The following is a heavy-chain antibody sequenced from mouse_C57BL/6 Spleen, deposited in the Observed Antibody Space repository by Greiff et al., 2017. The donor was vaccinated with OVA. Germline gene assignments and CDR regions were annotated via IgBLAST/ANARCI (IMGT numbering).Heavy chain of an antibody. CDR3: AREKLGRYFDV. CDR2: IYPRDGST. CDR1: GYTFTDHT. D-gene: IGHD4-1*01. V-gene: IGHV1-78*01. J-gene: IGHJ1*03. Sequence: VKLQESDAELVKPGASVKISCKVSGYTFTDHTIHWMKQRPEQGLEWIGYIYPRDGSTKYNEKFKGKATLTADKSSSTAYMQLNSLTSEDSAVDFCAREKLGRYFDVWGTGTTVTVSS.